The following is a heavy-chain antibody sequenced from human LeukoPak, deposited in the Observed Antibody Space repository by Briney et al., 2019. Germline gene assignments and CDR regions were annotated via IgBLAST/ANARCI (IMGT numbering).Heavy chain of an antibody. V-gene: IGHV4-34*01. CDR1: GASFSGYY. J-gene: IGHJ5*02. CDR3: ARGQPGSTGTTWSWGWFDP. D-gene: IGHD1-7*01. CDR2: INHSGST. Sequence: PSETLSLTCAVYGASFSGYYWSWIRQSPGKGLEWIGEINHSGSTNYNPSLKSRVTISVDTSKNQFSLKLSSVTAADTAVYYCARGQPGSTGTTWSWGWFDPWGQGTLVTVSS.